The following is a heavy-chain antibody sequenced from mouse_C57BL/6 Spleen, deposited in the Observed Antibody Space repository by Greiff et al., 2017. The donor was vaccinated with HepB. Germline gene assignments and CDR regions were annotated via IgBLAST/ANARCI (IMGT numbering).Heavy chain of an antibody. V-gene: IGHV1-53*01. J-gene: IGHJ2*01. D-gene: IGHD6-5*01. CDR3: AREVLSHFDY. CDR2: INPSNGGT. CDR1: GYTFTSYW. Sequence: QVHVKQPGTELVEPGASVKLSCKASGYTFTSYWMHWVKQRPGQGLEWIGNINPSNGGTNYNEKFKSKATLTVDKSSSTAYMQLSSLTSEDSAVYYCAREVLSHFDYWGQGTTLTVSS.